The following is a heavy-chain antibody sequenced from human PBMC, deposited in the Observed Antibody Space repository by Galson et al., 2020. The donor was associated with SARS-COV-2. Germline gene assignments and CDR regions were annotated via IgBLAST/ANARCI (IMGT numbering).Heavy chain of an antibody. Sequence: GSSLRLSGAAPGFTFSSYSMNWVRKAPGKGLEWVSNISSRSSTIYYADSVKGRFTISRNNAKNSLYLQMNSLRDEDTAVYYCARDQGVRGVSYTRGYWGQGTLVTVSS. J-gene: IGHJ4*02. CDR1: GFTFSSYS. V-gene: IGHV3-48*02. CDR3: ARDQGVRGVSYTRGY. CDR2: ISSRSSTI. D-gene: IGHD3-10*01.